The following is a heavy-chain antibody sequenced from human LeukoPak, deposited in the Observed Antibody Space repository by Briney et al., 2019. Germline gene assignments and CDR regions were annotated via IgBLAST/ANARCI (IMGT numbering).Heavy chain of an antibody. J-gene: IGHJ4*02. D-gene: IGHD5-24*01. Sequence: GGSLRLSCAASGFTFSSYGMHWVRQAPGKGLEWVAVISYDGSNKYYADSVKGRFTISRDNSKNTLYLQMNSLRAEDTAVYYCAKLLDGYNYYFDYWGQGTLVTVSS. CDR3: AKLLDGYNYYFDY. V-gene: IGHV3-30*18. CDR2: ISYDGSNK. CDR1: GFTFSSYG.